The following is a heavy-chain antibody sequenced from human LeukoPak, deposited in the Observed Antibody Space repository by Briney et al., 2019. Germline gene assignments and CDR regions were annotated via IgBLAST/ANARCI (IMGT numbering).Heavy chain of an antibody. D-gene: IGHD6-19*01. CDR2: IYPGDSDT. Sequence: GESLKISCKGSGYSFTSYWIGWVRQMPGKGREWRGIIYPGDSDTRYSPSFQGQVTISADKSISTAYLQWSSLTASDTAMYYCARSIAVTDFDYWGQGTLVTVSS. CDR1: GYSFTSYW. J-gene: IGHJ4*02. V-gene: IGHV5-51*01. CDR3: ARSIAVTDFDY.